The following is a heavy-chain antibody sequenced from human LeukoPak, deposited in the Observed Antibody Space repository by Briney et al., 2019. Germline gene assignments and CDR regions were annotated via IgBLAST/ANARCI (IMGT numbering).Heavy chain of an antibody. Sequence: GGSLRLSCAASGFTFSNAWMSWVRQAPGKGLEWVGRIKSKTDGGTTDYAAPVKGRFTISRDDSKNTLYLQMNSLKTEDTAVYYCTTSPWGSYWGYFDYWGQGTLVTVSS. CDR1: GFTFSNAW. J-gene: IGHJ4*02. CDR3: TTSPWGSYWGYFDY. D-gene: IGHD1-26*01. V-gene: IGHV3-15*01. CDR2: IKSKTDGGTT.